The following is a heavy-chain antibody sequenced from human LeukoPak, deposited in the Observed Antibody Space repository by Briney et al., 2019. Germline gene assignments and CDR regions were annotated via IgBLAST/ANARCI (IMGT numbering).Heavy chain of an antibody. CDR2: ISGSGGST. V-gene: IGHV3-23*01. D-gene: IGHD2-2*03. CDR3: AKEAGYCGTTTCYVDY. Sequence: GGSLRLSCAASGFTFSSYAMSWVRQAPGKGLEWVSGISGSGGSTYYADSVKGRFTISRDNSKNTLYLQMNSLRAEDTAVYYCAKEAGYCGTTTCYVDYWGQGILVTVSS. CDR1: GFTFSSYA. J-gene: IGHJ4*02.